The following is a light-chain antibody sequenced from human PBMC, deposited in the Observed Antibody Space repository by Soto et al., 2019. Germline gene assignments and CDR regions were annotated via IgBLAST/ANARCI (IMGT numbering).Light chain of an antibody. Sequence: IVMTQSPTTLSVSPGERGTLSCRASQSISSNLAWYQPKPGQAPRLLIYGASTRATGIPAKLSSSGSGTAFTLTISSLQSEDFAVYYCQQYNTWTFGQGTKVDIK. V-gene: IGKV3-15*01. CDR1: QSISSN. CDR2: GAS. CDR3: QQYNTWT. J-gene: IGKJ1*01.